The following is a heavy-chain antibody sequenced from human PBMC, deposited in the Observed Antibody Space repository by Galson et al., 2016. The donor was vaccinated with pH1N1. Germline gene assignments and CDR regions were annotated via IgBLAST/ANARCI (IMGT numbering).Heavy chain of an antibody. CDR2: FYNSGST. V-gene: IGHV4-59*08. CDR1: GGSISSEY. Sequence: ETLSLTCTVSGGSISSEYWSWIRQPPGKGLEWIGFFYNSGSTKYNPSLKSRVTISADTSKKQFSLRLSSVAAADTAVYYCARHADTSTWGLLYWGRGILVTVSS. CDR3: ARHADTSTWGLLY. D-gene: IGHD7-27*01. J-gene: IGHJ4*02.